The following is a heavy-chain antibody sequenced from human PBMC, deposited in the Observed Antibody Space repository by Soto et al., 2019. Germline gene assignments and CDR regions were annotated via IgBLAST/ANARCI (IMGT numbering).Heavy chain of an antibody. J-gene: IGHJ5*02. D-gene: IGHD3-3*01. Sequence: VGSLRLSCASSGFTVSSNYMSWVSQAPGKGLEWVSFIYTGGNTYYADSVKGRFTISRENYKNKLYIQMKSLRAEDTAVYYCAREINGFHXWGQGTLVTVSX. CDR3: AREINGFHX. V-gene: IGHV3-53*01. CDR2: IYTGGNT. CDR1: GFTVSSNY.